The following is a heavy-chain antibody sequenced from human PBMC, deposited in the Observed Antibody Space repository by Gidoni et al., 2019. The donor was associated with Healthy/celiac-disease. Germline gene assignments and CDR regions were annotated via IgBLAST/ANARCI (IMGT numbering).Heavy chain of an antibody. CDR3: AKDIGPYYGMDV. CDR1: GFPFDDYA. CDR2: ISWNSGSI. J-gene: IGHJ6*02. Sequence: EVQLVESGGDLVQPGRSLRLSCAASGFPFDDYAMHWVRQAPGKGLEWVSGISWNSGSIGYADSVKGRFTISRDNAKNSLYLQMNSLRAEDTALYYCAKDIGPYYGMDVWGQGTTVTVSS. V-gene: IGHV3-9*01.